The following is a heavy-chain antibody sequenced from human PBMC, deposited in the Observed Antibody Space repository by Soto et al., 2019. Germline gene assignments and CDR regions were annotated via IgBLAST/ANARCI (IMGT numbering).Heavy chain of an antibody. CDR3: ARVGSLYDFGAFDI. Sequence: SETLSLTCTVSGGSISSYYWSWIRQPPGKGPEWIGYIYYSGSTNYNPSLKSRVTISVDTSKNQFSLKLSSVTAADTAVYYCARVGSLYDFGAFDIWGQGTMVTVSS. CDR1: GGSISSYY. D-gene: IGHD3-3*01. J-gene: IGHJ3*02. V-gene: IGHV4-59*01. CDR2: IYYSGST.